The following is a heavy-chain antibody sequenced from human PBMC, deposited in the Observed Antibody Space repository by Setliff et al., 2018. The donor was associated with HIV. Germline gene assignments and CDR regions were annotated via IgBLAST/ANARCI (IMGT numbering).Heavy chain of an antibody. Sequence: PSETLSLTCSVSGVSMSTDYWSWLRQPPGKGLEWIAYIHSSGKTNYNPSLKSRVTISVDTSKNQFSLKLSSVTAADTAVYHCARRNSGWYDAFDIWGQGTMVTVSS. CDR3: ARRNSGWYDAFDI. D-gene: IGHD6-19*01. J-gene: IGHJ3*02. CDR1: GVSMSTDY. V-gene: IGHV4-59*08. CDR2: IHSSGKT.